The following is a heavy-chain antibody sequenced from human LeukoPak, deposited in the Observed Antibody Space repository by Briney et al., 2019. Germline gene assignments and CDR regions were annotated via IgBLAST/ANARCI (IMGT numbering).Heavy chain of an antibody. CDR1: GGTFSSYA. CDR2: IIPIFGTA. V-gene: IGHV1-69*13. D-gene: IGHD3-22*01. CDR3: ATPLYYYDSSGYY. Sequence: SVKVSCKASGGTFSSYAISWVRQAPGQGLEWMGGIIPIFGTANYAQKFQGRVTITADESTSTAYMELSSLRSEDTAVYYCATPLYYYDSSGYYWGQGTLVTVSS. J-gene: IGHJ4*02.